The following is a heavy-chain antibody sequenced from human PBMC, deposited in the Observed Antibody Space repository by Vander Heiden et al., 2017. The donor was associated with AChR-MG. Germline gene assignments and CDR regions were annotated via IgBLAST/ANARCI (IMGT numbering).Heavy chain of an antibody. V-gene: IGHV3-23*01. D-gene: IGHD1-1*01. J-gene: IGHJ2*01. Sequence: EVQLLDSGGGLVQPGGSLRLSCAASGFTFSSYVLSWVRQAPGKGLEWVSAIRGSGGNTYYADSGKGRFTISRDNSKNTLYLQMNSLRAEDAAVYYCAREKRITVTIRDWSWYFDLWGRGTLVTVSS. CDR2: IRGSGGNT. CDR3: AREKRITVTIRDWSWYFDL. CDR1: GFTFSSYV.